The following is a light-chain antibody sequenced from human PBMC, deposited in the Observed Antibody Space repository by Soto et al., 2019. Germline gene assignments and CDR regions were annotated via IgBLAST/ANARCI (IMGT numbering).Light chain of an antibody. V-gene: IGLV1-40*01. CDR1: SSNIGAGYD. Sequence: ALAQPPSVSGAPGQKVTISCTGSSSNIGAGYDLHWYQQLPGTAPKLLLYGNSNRPSGVPDRFSGSKSGTSASLAITGLRAEDEADYYCQSYDSSLSAYVFGTGTKVTVL. CDR3: QSYDSSLSAYV. CDR2: GNS. J-gene: IGLJ1*01.